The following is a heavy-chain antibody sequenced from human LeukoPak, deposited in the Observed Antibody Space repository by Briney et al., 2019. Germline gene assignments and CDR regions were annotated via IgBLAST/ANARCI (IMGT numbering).Heavy chain of an antibody. Sequence: GASVKVYCKASGYTFTSYGISWVRQAPGQGLEWMGWISAYNGNTNYAQKLQGRVTMTTGTSTSTAYMELRSLRSDDTAVYYCATGGTSLYYYGMDVWGKGTTVTVSS. CDR3: ATGGTSLYYYGMDV. CDR1: GYTFTSYG. J-gene: IGHJ6*04. V-gene: IGHV1-18*04. CDR2: ISAYNGNT. D-gene: IGHD2-2*01.